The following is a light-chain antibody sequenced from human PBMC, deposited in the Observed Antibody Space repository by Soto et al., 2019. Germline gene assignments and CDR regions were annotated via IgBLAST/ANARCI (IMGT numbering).Light chain of an antibody. CDR1: QSVTSNY. CDR3: QQYTTSPFT. CDR2: GAS. J-gene: IGKJ3*01. V-gene: IGKV3-20*01. Sequence: EIVVTQSPATLSLSPGERATLSCRASQSVTSNYLAWYQQKPGQAPRVLIYGASSRATGIPDRFSGSGSGADFTLTISRLEPEDFAVYYCQQYTTSPFTFGPGTKVDIK.